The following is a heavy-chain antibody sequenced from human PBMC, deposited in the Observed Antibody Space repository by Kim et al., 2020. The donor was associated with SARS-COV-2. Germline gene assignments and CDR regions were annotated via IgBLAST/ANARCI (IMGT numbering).Heavy chain of an antibody. D-gene: IGHD3-9*01. J-gene: IGHJ4*02. CDR2: IYYSGST. CDR1: GGSISSYY. CDR3: ARRNYDILTGYSSLDG. Sequence: SETLSLTCTVSGGSISSYYWSWIRQPPGKGLEWIGYIYYSGSTNYNPSLKSRVTISVDTSKNQFSLKLSSVTAADTAVYYCARRNYDILTGYSSLDGWGQGTLVTVSS. V-gene: IGHV4-59*08.